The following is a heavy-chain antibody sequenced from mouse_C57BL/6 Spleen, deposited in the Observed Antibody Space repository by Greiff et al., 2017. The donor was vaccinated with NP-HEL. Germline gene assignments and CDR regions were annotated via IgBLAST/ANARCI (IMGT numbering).Heavy chain of an antibody. CDR3: ARCYGSSYYCDY. D-gene: IGHD1-1*01. CDR2: IDPSDSYT. Sequence: QVQLQQPGAELVMPGASVKLSCKASGYTFTSYWMHWVKQRPGQGLEWIGEIDPSDSYTNYNQKLKGKSPLTVAKSSSPAYMQLSILTSEDSAVYYCARCYGSSYYCDYWGQGTTLTVSS. CDR1: GYTFTSYW. J-gene: IGHJ2*01. V-gene: IGHV1-69*01.